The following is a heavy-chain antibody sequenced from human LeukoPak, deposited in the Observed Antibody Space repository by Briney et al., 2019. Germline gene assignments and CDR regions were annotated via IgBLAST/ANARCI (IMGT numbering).Heavy chain of an antibody. J-gene: IGHJ3*02. Sequence: SETLSLTCTVSGGTISSSSYYWGCHRQPPGKGREWIGSIYYSGSTYYNPSLKSRVTLSVDTSKNQFSLKLSSVTAADTAVYYCERLAARPTGAFDIWGQGTMVTVSS. D-gene: IGHD6-6*01. CDR2: IYYSGST. CDR1: GGTISSSSYY. CDR3: ERLAARPTGAFDI. V-gene: IGHV4-39*01.